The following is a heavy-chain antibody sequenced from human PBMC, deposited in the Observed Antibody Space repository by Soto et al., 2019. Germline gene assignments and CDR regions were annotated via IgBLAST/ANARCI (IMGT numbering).Heavy chain of an antibody. D-gene: IGHD3-10*01. V-gene: IGHV5-51*01. CDR3: ARQVVYCGSGSYIDY. J-gene: IGHJ4*02. Sequence: PGESLKISCKGSGYSFTSYWIGWVRQMPGKGLEWMGIIYPGDSDTRYSPSFQGQVTISADKSISTAYLQWSSLKASDTAMYYCARQVVYCGSGSYIDYWGQGTLVTVSS. CDR1: GYSFTSYW. CDR2: IYPGDSDT.